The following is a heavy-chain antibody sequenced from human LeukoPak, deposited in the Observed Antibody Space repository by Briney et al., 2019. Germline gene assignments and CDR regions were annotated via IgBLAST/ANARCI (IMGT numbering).Heavy chain of an antibody. J-gene: IGHJ4*02. D-gene: IGHD2-15*01. CDR3: ARDLGYYFDY. V-gene: IGHV3-53*01. CDR1: GFTVSSNY. CDR2: IYSGGDT. Sequence: GGSLRLSCAASGFTVSSNYMSRVRQAPGKGLEWVSVIYSGGDTYYADSVKGRFTISRDNSKNTLYLQMSSLRAEDTAVYYCARDLGYYFDYWGQGTLVTVSS.